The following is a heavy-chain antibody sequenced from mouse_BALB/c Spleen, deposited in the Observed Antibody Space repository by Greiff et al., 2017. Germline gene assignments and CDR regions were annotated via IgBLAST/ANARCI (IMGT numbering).Heavy chain of an antibody. Sequence: QVQLQQSGAELAKPGASVKMSCKASGYTFTSYWMHWVKQRPGQGLEWIGYINPSTGYTEYNQKFKDKATLTADKSSSTAYMQLSSLTSEDSAVYYCAGGYDGFAYWGQGTLVTVSA. D-gene: IGHD2-2*01. J-gene: IGHJ3*01. CDR2: INPSTGYT. CDR1: GYTFTSYW. CDR3: AGGYDGFAY. V-gene: IGHV1-7*01.